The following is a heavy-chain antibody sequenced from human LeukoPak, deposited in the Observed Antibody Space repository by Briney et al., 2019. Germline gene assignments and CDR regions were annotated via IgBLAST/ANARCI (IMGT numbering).Heavy chain of an antibody. Sequence: GGSLRLSCAASGFTFSSYEMNWVRQAPGKGPEWVSYISNSGSIIYYADSVKGRFTISRDNAKNSLYLQMNSLRAEDTAVYYCARDPQGAAFDIWGQGTMVTVSS. CDR2: ISNSGSII. D-gene: IGHD3-16*01. CDR1: GFTFSSYE. V-gene: IGHV3-48*03. CDR3: ARDPQGAAFDI. J-gene: IGHJ3*02.